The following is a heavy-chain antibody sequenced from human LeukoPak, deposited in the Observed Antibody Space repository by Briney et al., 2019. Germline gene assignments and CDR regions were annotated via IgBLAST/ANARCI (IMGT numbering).Heavy chain of an antibody. Sequence: GGSLRLSCAASGFTFDDYAMHWVRQAPGKGLEWVSGISWNSGSIGYADSVKGRFTISRDNAKNSLYLQMNSPRAEDTALYYCAKDAGPGHFDYWGQGTLVTVSS. CDR3: AKDAGPGHFDY. V-gene: IGHV3-9*01. CDR2: ISWNSGSI. CDR1: GFTFDDYA. J-gene: IGHJ4*02.